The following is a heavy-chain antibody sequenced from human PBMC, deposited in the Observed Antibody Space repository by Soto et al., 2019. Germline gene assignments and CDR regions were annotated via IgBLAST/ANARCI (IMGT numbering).Heavy chain of an antibody. D-gene: IGHD6-13*01. CDR2: INPNSGGT. Sequence: GASVKVSCKASGYAFTGYYMHWVLQAPGQGLEWMGWINPNSGGTNYAQKFQGRVTMTRDTSISTAYMELSRLRSDDTAVYYCARDEQLVLSGWFDPWGQGTLVTVSS. V-gene: IGHV1-2*02. CDR3: ARDEQLVLSGWFDP. CDR1: GYAFTGYY. J-gene: IGHJ5*02.